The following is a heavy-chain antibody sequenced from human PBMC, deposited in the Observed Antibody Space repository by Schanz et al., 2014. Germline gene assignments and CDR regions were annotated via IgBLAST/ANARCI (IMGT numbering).Heavy chain of an antibody. V-gene: IGHV3-30-3*01. J-gene: IGHJ4*02. D-gene: IGHD2-15*01. CDR3: AGDRGYCSGGSCLALDD. CDR2: ISYDGSNK. Sequence: QVQLVESGGGVVQPGRSLRLSCAAYGFTLSSYAMHWVRQAPGQGLEWVAVISYDGSNKYYADSVEGRFTISRDNSKNALYLQMSTLRAEDTAVYYCAGDRGYCSGGSCLALDDWGQGTLVTVSS. CDR1: GFTLSSYA.